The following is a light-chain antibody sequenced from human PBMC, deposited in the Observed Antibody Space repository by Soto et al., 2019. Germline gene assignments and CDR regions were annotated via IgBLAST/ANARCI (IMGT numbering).Light chain of an antibody. V-gene: IGKV3-11*01. J-gene: IGKJ5*01. CDR3: QQRQYWPPIT. CDR1: QSVSSN. Sequence: EIVLTQSPGTLSLSPGERATLSCRASQSVSSNLAWYQQKPGQAPRLLIYDASNRASGIPARFTGSGSGTDFNLTISTLEPEDFAVYYCQQRQYWPPITFGQGTRLEIK. CDR2: DAS.